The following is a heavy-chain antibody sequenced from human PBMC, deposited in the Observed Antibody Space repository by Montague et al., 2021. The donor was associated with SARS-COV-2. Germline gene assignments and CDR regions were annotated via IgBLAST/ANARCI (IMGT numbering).Heavy chain of an antibody. V-gene: IGHV4-61*01. J-gene: IGHJ5*02. CDR2: IDDSGSA. D-gene: IGHD3-22*01. CDR1: GDSVISDKYY. Sequence: ETLSLTCTVTGDSVISDKYYWSWIRQPPGKGLEWIGFIDDSGSASYNPSLHSRVTITIDTSKNQFSLNLMSVTPADTAVYYCVKGSGYPWGQGTLVTVPS. CDR3: VKGSGYP.